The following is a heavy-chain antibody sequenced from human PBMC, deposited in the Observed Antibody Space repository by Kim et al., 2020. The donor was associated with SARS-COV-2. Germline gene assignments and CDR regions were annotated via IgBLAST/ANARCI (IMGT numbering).Heavy chain of an antibody. D-gene: IGHD3-3*01. CDR1: GFMLRHNA. CDR3: AKDIFQWAFDN. V-gene: IGHV3-23*01. CDR2: LGSDGHA. Sequence: GGSLRLSCAARGFMLRHNAMAWVRQGPGKGLEWVSGLGSDGHALYTDSVKGRFTISRDDSTNTLFLQMNSLRVEDTALYYCAKDIFQWAFDNWGQGTMVTVSS. J-gene: IGHJ3*02.